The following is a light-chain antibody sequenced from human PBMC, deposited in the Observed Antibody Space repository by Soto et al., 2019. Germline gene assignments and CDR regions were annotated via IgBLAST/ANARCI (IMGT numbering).Light chain of an antibody. V-gene: IGKV3-15*01. CDR1: QSVSTN. J-gene: IGKJ1*01. CDR3: QQYNNWPRT. CDR2: GAS. Sequence: EIVMTQSPATLSVSPGERATLSCRASQSVSTNLAWYQQKPGQAPRLLIYGASTRATGIPARFSGSGSGTEFTLTISSLQSEDFALYWCQQYNNWPRTFGQGTKVEIK.